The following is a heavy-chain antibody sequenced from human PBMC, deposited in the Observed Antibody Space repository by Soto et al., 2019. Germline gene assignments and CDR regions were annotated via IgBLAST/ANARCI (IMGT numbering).Heavy chain of an antibody. CDR3: ARDNFVELRGTCFDP. J-gene: IGHJ5*02. D-gene: IGHD1-7*01. CDR1: GDTFKSYS. CDR2: IIPMSGSP. V-gene: IGHV1-69*01. Sequence: QVHLEQSGTEVKKPGSSVKVSCKASGDTFKSYSINWIRQAPGQGLEWMGGIIPMSGSPDYAQKLQGRVTITADESTSPVYMELSSLRSEDTAIYYCARDNFVELRGTCFDPWGQGTLVIVSS.